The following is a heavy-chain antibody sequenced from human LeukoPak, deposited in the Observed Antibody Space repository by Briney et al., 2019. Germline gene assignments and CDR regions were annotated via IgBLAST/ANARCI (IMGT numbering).Heavy chain of an antibody. CDR1: GFSFDDYA. CDR2: INWNSGSI. CDR3: AKDTLVGPTTPAYYFDY. J-gene: IGHJ4*02. Sequence: GGSLRLSCAASGFSFDDYAMHWVRQAPGKGLEWVSGINWNSGSIDYADSVKGRFTISRDNAMNSLYLQMNSLRAEDTALYYCAKDTLVGPTTPAYYFDYWGQGTLVTVSS. V-gene: IGHV3-9*01. D-gene: IGHD1-26*01.